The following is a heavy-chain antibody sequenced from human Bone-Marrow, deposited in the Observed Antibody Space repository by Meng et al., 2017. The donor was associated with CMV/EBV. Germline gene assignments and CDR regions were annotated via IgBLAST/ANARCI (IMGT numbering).Heavy chain of an antibody. CDR3: ARGLRMDV. J-gene: IGHJ6*02. Sequence: GESLKISCAASGFTFSSYWMSWVRQAPGKGLEWVANIKQDGSEKYYVDSVKGRFTISRDNAKNSLYLQMNSPRAEDTAVYYCARGLRMDVWGQGTTVTVSS. CDR2: IKQDGSEK. V-gene: IGHV3-7*01. CDR1: GFTFSSYW.